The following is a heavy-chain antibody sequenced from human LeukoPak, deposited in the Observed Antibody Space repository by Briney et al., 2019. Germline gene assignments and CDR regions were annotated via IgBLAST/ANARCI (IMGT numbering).Heavy chain of an antibody. CDR1: GYTFTSYG. J-gene: IGHJ4*02. V-gene: IGHV1-18*04. D-gene: IGHD6-19*01. CDR3: ARDRPSEAVAGTTDY. Sequence: GASGKVSCKASGYTFTSYGIGWVRQAPGQGLEGMGWISAYNGNTNYAQKLQGRVTMTTDTSTSTAYMELRSLRSDDTAVYYCARDRPSEAVAGTTDYWGQGTLVTVSS. CDR2: ISAYNGNT.